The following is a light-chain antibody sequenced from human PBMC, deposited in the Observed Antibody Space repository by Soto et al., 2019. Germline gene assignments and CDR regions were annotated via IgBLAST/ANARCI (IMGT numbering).Light chain of an antibody. Sequence: SYELTQPPSVSVAPGQTARITCGGNNIGSKSVHWYQQKPDQAPVLVVYDDSDRPSGIPERFSGSNSGNTATLTISRVEAGDEADYYCQVWDSSSDLLLVFGTGTKLTVL. CDR1: NIGSKS. CDR2: DDS. V-gene: IGLV3-21*02. CDR3: QVWDSSSDLLLV. J-gene: IGLJ1*01.